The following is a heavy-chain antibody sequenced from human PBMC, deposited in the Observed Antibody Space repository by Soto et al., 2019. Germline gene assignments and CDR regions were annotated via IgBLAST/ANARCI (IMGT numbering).Heavy chain of an antibody. CDR1: RFTFISYG. V-gene: IGHV3-33*01. Sequence: QVQLVESGGGVVQPGTSLRLSCIASRFTFISYGMHWVRQVPGKGLEWVAVVWYDGSNRYYGESVRGRFTIARDNSMNTVYLQMDSVRVKDTAVYYCARGSYDGSGLDVWGQGTTVTVSS. J-gene: IGHJ6*02. D-gene: IGHD3-10*01. CDR2: VWYDGSNR. CDR3: ARGSYDGSGLDV.